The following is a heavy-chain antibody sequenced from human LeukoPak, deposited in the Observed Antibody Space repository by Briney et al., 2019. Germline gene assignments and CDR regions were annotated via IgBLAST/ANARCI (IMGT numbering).Heavy chain of an antibody. CDR2: ISYDGSNK. J-gene: IGHJ6*02. CDR1: GFTFSSYG. CDR3: AKDARYGDRFGYYYGMDV. Sequence: GRSLRLSCAASGFTFSSYGMHWVRQAPGKGLEWVAVISYDGSNKYYADSVKGRFTISRDNSKNTLYLQMNSLRAEDTAVYYCAKDARYGDRFGYYYGMDVWGQGTTVTVSS. V-gene: IGHV3-30*18. D-gene: IGHD4-17*01.